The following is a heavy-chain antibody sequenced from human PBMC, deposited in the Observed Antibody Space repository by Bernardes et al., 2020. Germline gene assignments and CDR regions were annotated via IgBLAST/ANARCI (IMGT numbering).Heavy chain of an antibody. CDR2: ISGSGSGGTT. D-gene: IGHD6-13*01. J-gene: IGHJ4*02. CDR3: AKSPFISSWQHYFDY. CDR1: GFIVSSCA. Sequence: GGSLRLSCAVSGFIVSSCAMTWVRQAPGKGLEWVSTISGSGSGGTTHYADSFKGRFTISRDNSKNTVYLQMNRLRADDTAVYFCAKSPFISSWQHYFDYWGQGTLATVSS. V-gene: IGHV3-23*01.